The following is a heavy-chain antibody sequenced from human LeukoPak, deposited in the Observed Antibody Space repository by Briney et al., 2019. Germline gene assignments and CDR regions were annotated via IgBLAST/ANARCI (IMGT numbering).Heavy chain of an antibody. CDR1: GFTFSSYG. V-gene: IGHV3-30*02. CDR2: IRYDGSNK. Sequence: GGSLRLSCAASGFTFSSYGMHWVRQAPGKGLEWVAFIRYDGSNKYYADSVKGRFTISRDNAKNSLYLQMNSLRAEDTAVYYCASLGGVVPVAHFTWGQGTLVTVSS. CDR3: ASLGGVVPVAHFT. J-gene: IGHJ5*02. D-gene: IGHD2-2*01.